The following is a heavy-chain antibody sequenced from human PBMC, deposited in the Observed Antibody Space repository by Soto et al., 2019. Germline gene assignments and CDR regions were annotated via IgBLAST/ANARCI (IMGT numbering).Heavy chain of an antibody. CDR1: GYTFTSYD. V-gene: IGHV1-8*01. CDR3: ARRKYYYGSGHAPRVWWFDP. J-gene: IGHJ5*02. CDR2: MNPLSGDT. D-gene: IGHD3-22*01. Sequence: QVQLVQSGAEVKKPGASVKVSCKSSGYTFTSYDINWVRQATGQGLEWMGWMNPLSGDTAYTQKFQGRVTMTRNTSISTAYMELSSLRTEDTAVYYCARRKYYYGSGHAPRVWWFDPWGQGTLVTVSS.